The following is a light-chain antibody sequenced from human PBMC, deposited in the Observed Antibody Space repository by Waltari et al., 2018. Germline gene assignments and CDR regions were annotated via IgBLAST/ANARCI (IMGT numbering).Light chain of an antibody. CDR2: CAS. CDR1: QSVCSRPNSKNY. CDR3: QQSYSSPRT. V-gene: IGKV4-1*01. J-gene: IGKJ1*01. Sequence: DIVMTPSPDSLAVSLGERATINCKSRQSVCSRPNSKNYLAWFQQKPGQPPKLLIYCASTRESGVPDRFSGSGSRTDFTLTISSLQAEDVAVYYCQQSYSSPRTFGQGTRVQIK.